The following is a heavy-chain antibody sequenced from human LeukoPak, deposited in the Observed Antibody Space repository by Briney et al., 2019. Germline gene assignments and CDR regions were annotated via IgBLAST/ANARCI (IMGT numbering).Heavy chain of an antibody. Sequence: GGSLRLSCAASGFTFSSYWMSWVRQAPGKGLEWVANIKLDGSEKYYVDSVKGRFTISRDNAKNTLYLQMNSLRAEDTAVYYCAKIAVESYYFDSWGQGTLVTVSS. V-gene: IGHV3-7*01. CDR3: AKIAVESYYFDS. J-gene: IGHJ4*02. D-gene: IGHD6-19*01. CDR1: GFTFSSYW. CDR2: IKLDGSEK.